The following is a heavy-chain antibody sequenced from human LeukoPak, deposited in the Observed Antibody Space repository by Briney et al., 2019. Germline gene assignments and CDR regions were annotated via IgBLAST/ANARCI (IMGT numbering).Heavy chain of an antibody. D-gene: IGHD2-2*01. V-gene: IGHV3-23*01. CDR3: AKVLQYLVTYYFDY. J-gene: IGHJ4*02. Sequence: GGSLRLSCAASRFTFSSYAMTWVRQAPGKGLEWVSAISGSGSSTYYADSVKGRFTISRDNSKNTLYLQMDSLRAEDTAVYFCAKVLQYLVTYYFDYWGQGTLVTVSS. CDR2: ISGSGSST. CDR1: RFTFSSYA.